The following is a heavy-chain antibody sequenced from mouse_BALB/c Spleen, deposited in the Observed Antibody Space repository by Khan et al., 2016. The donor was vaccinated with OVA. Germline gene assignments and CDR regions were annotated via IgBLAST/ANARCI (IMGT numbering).Heavy chain of an antibody. CDR3: ARSLYYSYGYALDC. CDR2: ISSTGST. Sequence: EVQLQESGPGLVKPSQSLSLTCTVTGYSITSDYAWNWIRQFPGNKLEWMGYISSTGSTSYNPSLKSRISFTRDTSKNQFFLQLKSVTTEDTATYYCARSLYYSYGYALDCWGRGTSVTGSS. CDR1: GYSITSDYA. V-gene: IGHV3-2*02. J-gene: IGHJ4*01. D-gene: IGHD2-14*01.